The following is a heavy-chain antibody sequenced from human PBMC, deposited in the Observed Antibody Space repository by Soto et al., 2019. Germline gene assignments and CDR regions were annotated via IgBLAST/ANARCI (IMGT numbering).Heavy chain of an antibody. CDR3: ARSYDFWSGTFDY. CDR2: IIPIFGTA. Sequence: SVKVSCKASGGTFSSYAISWVRQAPGQGLEWMGGIIPIFGTANYAQKFQGRVTITADESTSTAYMELSSLRSEDTAVYYCARSYDFWSGTFDYWGQGTLVTVSS. J-gene: IGHJ4*02. D-gene: IGHD3-3*01. CDR1: GGTFSSYA. V-gene: IGHV1-69*13.